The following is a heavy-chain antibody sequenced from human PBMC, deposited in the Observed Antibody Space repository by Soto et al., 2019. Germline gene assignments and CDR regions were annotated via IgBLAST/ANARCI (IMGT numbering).Heavy chain of an antibody. CDR1: GYSFTSYW. V-gene: IGHV5-51*01. D-gene: IGHD3-22*01. Sequence: GESLKISCKGSGYSFTSYWIGRVRQMPGKGLEWMGIIYPGDSDTRYSPSFQGQVTISADKSISTAYLQWSSLKASDTAMYYCARLTGVYYDSSGYYYDFYFDYWGQGTLVTVS. CDR2: IYPGDSDT. CDR3: ARLTGVYYDSSGYYYDFYFDY. J-gene: IGHJ4*02.